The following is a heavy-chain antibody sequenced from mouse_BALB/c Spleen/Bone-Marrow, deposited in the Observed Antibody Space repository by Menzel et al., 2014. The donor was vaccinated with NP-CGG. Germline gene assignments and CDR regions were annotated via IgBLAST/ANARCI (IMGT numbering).Heavy chain of an antibody. Sequence: GQLHQSGAELVKAGASVRLSCKASGYSFTTYWIHWVKQRPGQGLEWIGEINPSNGRTNYNEKFKSKATLTVDKSSSTAYMQLSSLTSEDSAVYYCARYDGPAWFAYWGQGTLVTVSA. D-gene: IGHD2-3*01. V-gene: IGHV1S81*02. CDR1: GYSFTTYW. CDR3: ARYDGPAWFAY. J-gene: IGHJ3*01. CDR2: INPSNGRT.